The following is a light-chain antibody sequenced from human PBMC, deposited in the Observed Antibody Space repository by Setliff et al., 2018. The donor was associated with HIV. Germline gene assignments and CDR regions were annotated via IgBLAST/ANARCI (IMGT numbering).Light chain of an antibody. J-gene: IGLJ1*01. CDR2: EVT. CDR1: SSDVGGYNY. Sequence: QSALTQPPSASGSPGQSVTISCTGTSSDVGGYNYVSWYQQHPGKAPKSMIYEVTKRPSGVPDRFSGSKSGNTASLTVSGLQAEDEADYYCSSYAGTNSPYVFGTGTKVTVL. CDR3: SSYAGTNSPYV. V-gene: IGLV2-8*01.